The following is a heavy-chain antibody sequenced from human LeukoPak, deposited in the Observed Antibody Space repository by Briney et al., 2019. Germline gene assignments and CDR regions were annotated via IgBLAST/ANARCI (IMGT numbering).Heavy chain of an antibody. CDR3: ASDSGHAFYF. Sequence: PGGSLRLSCAASGFTFSTAWMHRVRQAPGKGLVWVSRIYSDGSDKTYADSVRGRFTISRDNAKNTVYLQMNSLGAEDSAVYYCASDSGHAFYFWGQGTMVTVSS. CDR1: GFTFSTAW. D-gene: IGHD3-10*01. J-gene: IGHJ3*01. CDR2: IYSDGSDK. V-gene: IGHV3-74*01.